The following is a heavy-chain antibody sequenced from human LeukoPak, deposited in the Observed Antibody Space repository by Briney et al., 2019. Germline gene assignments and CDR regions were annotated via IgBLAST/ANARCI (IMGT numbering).Heavy chain of an antibody. CDR1: GSISGYY. D-gene: IGHD2-2*01. Sequence: SETLSLTCTVSGSISGYYRSWIRQPPGKGLEWIGYIYTSGSTNYNPSLKSRVTISVDTSKNQFSLDLSSMTAADTAVYYCARQKCTSTSCLTKNAFDIWGQGTMVTVSS. CDR2: IYTSGST. J-gene: IGHJ3*02. CDR3: ARQKCTSTSCLTKNAFDI. V-gene: IGHV4-4*09.